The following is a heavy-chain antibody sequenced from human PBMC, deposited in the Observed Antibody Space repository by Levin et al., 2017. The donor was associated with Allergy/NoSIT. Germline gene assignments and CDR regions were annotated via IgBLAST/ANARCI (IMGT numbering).Heavy chain of an antibody. CDR2: IRSKANSYAT. CDR3: TRHLEYCSGGSCYSGAGVY. J-gene: IGHJ4*02. V-gene: IGHV3-73*01. CDR1: GFTFSGSA. D-gene: IGHD2-15*01. Sequence: GESLKISCAASGFTFSGSAMHWVRQASGKGLEWVGRIRSKANSYATAYAASVKGRFTISRDDSKNTAYLQMNSLKTEDTAVYYCTRHLEYCSGGSCYSGAGVYWGQGTLVTVSS.